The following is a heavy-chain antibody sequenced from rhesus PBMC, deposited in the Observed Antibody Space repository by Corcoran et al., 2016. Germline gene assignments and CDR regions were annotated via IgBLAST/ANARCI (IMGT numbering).Heavy chain of an antibody. CDR3: AKDMMIAAATY. D-gene: IGHD6-43*01. CDR1: GVTFDDYA. J-gene: IGHJ4*01. V-gene: IGHV3-201*01. Sequence: EVQLVESGGGVVQPGGSLRLSCAASGVTFDDYAMHWVRQAPGEGLEWVSGSSWDGGRQGYADAVTGRFTISRDNAKNSLYLQMDRLRAEDTALYYCAKDMMIAAATYWVQGVLVTVSS. CDR2: SSWDGGRQ.